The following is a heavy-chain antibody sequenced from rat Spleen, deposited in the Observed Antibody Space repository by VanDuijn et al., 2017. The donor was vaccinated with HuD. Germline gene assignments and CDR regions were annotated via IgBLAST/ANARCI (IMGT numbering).Heavy chain of an antibody. V-gene: IGHV5S13*01. CDR3: ARRHYDGAYGYFDF. D-gene: IGHD1-12*02. Sequence: EVQLVESGGGLVQPGRSLKLSCAASGFTFTNYGMHWIRQAPTKGLEWVASITPGGDNSYYRDSVKGRFSISRDDAKRTLYLQMDSLRSEDTATYYCARRHYDGAYGYFDFWGPGTMVTVSS. J-gene: IGHJ1*01. CDR1: GFTFTNYG. CDR2: ITPGGDNS.